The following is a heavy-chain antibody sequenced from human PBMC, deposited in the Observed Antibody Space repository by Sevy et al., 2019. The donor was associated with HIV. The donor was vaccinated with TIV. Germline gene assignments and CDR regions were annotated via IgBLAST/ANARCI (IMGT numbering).Heavy chain of an antibody. D-gene: IGHD1-7*01. CDR3: AKVPAGGTTLYYYYYMDV. CDR1: GFTFSSYG. CDR2: IRYDGSNK. V-gene: IGHV3-30*02. J-gene: IGHJ6*03. Sequence: GGSLRLSCAASGFTFSSYGMHWVRQAPGKGLEWVAFIRYDGSNKYYADSVKGRFTISRDNSKNTLYLQMNSLRAEDTAVYYCAKVPAGGTTLYYYYYMDVRGKGTTVTVSS.